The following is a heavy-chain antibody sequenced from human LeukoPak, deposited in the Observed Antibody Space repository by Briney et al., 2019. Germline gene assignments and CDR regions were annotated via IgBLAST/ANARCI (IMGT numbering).Heavy chain of an antibody. D-gene: IGHD1-26*01. J-gene: IGHJ4*02. CDR2: INPNSGGT. Sequence: ASVKVSCKASGYTFTGYYMHWVRQAPGQGLEWMGRINPNSGGTNYAQKFQGRVTMTRDTSISTAYMELSRLRSDDTAVYYCARVSGSDSPKQYYFDYWGQGTLVTVSS. CDR1: GYTFTGYY. CDR3: ARVSGSDSPKQYYFDY. V-gene: IGHV1-2*06.